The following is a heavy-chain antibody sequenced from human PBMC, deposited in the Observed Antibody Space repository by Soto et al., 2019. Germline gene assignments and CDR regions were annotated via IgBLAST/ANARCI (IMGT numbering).Heavy chain of an antibody. J-gene: IGHJ1*01. V-gene: IGHV3-15*01. CDR1: GFTFSNAW. CDR3: TTDRPGYSSGWSAEYFQH. CDR2: IKSKTDGGTT. D-gene: IGHD6-19*01. Sequence: KTXVSLLLSFAASGFTFSNAWMSWVRQAPGKGLEWVGRIKSKTDGGTTDYAAPVKGRFTISRDDSKNTLYLQMNSLKTEGTAVYYCTTDRPGYSSGWSAEYFQHWGQGTLVTVSS.